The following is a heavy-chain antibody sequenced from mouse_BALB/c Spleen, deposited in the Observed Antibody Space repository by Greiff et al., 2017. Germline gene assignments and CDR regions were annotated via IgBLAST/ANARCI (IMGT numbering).Heavy chain of an antibody. V-gene: IGHV2-5-1*01. CDR1: GFSLTSYG. CDR3: AKNLGYDGYLDY. CDR2: IWRGGST. J-gene: IGHJ2*01. Sequence: QVQLQQSGPSLVQPSQSLSITCTVSGFSLTSYGVHWVRQSPGKGLEWLGVIWRGGSTDYNAAFMSRLSITKDNSKSRVFFKMNSLQADDTAIYYCAKNLGYDGYLDYWGQGTTLTVSS. D-gene: IGHD2-3*01.